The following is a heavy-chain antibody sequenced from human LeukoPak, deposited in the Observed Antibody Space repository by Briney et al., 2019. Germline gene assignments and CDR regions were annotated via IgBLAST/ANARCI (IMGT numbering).Heavy chain of an antibody. Sequence: PPETLSLTCTVPDGSISGYYWSWIRQPPGKALEWIGHINYVGGTNYNPSLRSRVTFSRDTSKNQFSLKLRSVTAADTAVYFCARLGYGSGTPYYYFYMDDWGTGTTVTVSS. D-gene: IGHD3-10*01. V-gene: IGHV4-59*01. CDR2: INYVGGT. CDR3: ARLGYGSGTPYYYFYMDD. J-gene: IGHJ6*03. CDR1: DGSISGYY.